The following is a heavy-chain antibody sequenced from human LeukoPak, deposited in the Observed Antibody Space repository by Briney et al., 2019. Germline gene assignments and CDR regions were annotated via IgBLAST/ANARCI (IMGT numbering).Heavy chain of an antibody. J-gene: IGHJ5*02. V-gene: IGHV5-10-1*01. Sequence: GESLKISCQGSGSTFSSYWITWVRQLPGKGLEWMGKIDPSDSYTNYSPSFQGHVTISADKSISTAYLQWSSLKASDTAMYYCARQRSGDWFDPWGQGTLVAVSS. CDR3: ARQRSGDWFDP. CDR1: GSTFSSYW. D-gene: IGHD3-10*01. CDR2: IDPSDSYT.